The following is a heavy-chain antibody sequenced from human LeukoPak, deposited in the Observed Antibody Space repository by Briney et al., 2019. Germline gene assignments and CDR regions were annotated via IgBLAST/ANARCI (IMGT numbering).Heavy chain of an antibody. CDR3: ARDDVTTSVPFDY. J-gene: IGHJ4*02. CDR2: ISSSSTI. D-gene: IGHD4-17*01. Sequence: GGSLRLSCAASGFTFSSYSMNWVRQAPGKGLEWVSYISSSSTIYYADSVKGRFTISRDNAKNSLYLQMNSLRAEDTAVYYCARDDVTTSVPFDYWGQGTLVTVSS. V-gene: IGHV3-48*01. CDR1: GFTFSSYS.